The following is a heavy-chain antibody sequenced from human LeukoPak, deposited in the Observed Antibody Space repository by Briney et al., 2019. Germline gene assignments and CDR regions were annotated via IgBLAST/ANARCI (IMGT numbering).Heavy chain of an antibody. J-gene: IGHJ4*02. CDR2: IYSSGST. CDR1: GDSISSGSYY. Sequence: SETLSLTCTVSGDSISSGSYYWNWIRQPAGKGLEWIGRIYSSGSTNYNPSLKSRVTISVDTSKNQFSLKLSSVTAADTAVYYCARDSWLVGEAGYFDYWGQGTLVTVSS. V-gene: IGHV4-61*10. D-gene: IGHD2-2*01. CDR3: ARDSWLVGEAGYFDY.